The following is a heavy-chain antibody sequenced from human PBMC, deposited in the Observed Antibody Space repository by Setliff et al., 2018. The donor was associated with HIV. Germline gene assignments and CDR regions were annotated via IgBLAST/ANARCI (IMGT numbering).Heavy chain of an antibody. Sequence: GGSLRLSCAASGFIFSGYTMVWVRQAPGKGLEWVSSISSSGNFIYYEDSVEGRFTMSRDNAKNSLYLQMDSLRVEDTGFYYCARDPYWLEGYFDYWGPGTLVTVSS. D-gene: IGHD6-19*01. J-gene: IGHJ4*02. V-gene: IGHV3-21*01. CDR2: ISSSGNFI. CDR3: ARDPYWLEGYFDY. CDR1: GFIFSGYT.